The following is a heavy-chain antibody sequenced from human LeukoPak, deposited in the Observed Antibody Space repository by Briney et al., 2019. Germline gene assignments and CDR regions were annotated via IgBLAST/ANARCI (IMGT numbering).Heavy chain of an antibody. CDR1: GFTFSSYE. J-gene: IGHJ3*02. CDR2: ISSSGSTI. Sequence: GGSLRLSCAASGFTFSSYEMNWVRQAPGKGLEWVSYISSSGSTIYYADSVKGRFTISRDNAKNSLYLQMNSLRAEDTAVYYCARVVPAAPEGEDAFDIWGQGTMVTVSS. CDR3: ARVVPAAPEGEDAFDI. V-gene: IGHV3-48*03. D-gene: IGHD2-2*01.